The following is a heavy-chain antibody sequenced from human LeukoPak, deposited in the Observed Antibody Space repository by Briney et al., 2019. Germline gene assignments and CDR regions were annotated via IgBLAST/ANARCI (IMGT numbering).Heavy chain of an antibody. D-gene: IGHD6-19*01. CDR3: VKGLSSGWYASAFDI. CDR1: GFTFNKFA. CDR2: ISSNGGTT. V-gene: IGHV3-64*05. Sequence: GGSLRLSCAASGFTFNKFAMSWVRQAPGKGLEYVSAISSNGGTTYYADSVKGRFTISRDNSKNTLYVQMSSLRAEDTAVYYCVKGLSSGWYASAFDIWGQGTMVTVSS. J-gene: IGHJ3*02.